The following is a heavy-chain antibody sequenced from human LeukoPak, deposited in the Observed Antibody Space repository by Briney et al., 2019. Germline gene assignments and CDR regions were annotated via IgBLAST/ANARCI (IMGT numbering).Heavy chain of an antibody. CDR3: ARVGHDYSNYYFDY. Sequence: SVKVSCKASGGTFSSYAISWVRQAPGQGLEWMGGIIPIFGTANYAQKFQGRVTITTDEPTSTAYMELSSLRSEDTAVYYCARVGHDYSNYYFDYWGQGTLVTVSS. D-gene: IGHD4-11*01. CDR2: IIPIFGTA. J-gene: IGHJ4*02. V-gene: IGHV1-69*05. CDR1: GGTFSSYA.